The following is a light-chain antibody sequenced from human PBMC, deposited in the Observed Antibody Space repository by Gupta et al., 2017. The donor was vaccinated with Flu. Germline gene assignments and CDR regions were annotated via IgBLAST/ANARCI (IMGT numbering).Light chain of an antibody. CDR1: QTFSND. J-gene: IGKJ2*01. CDR2: GAA. V-gene: IGKV3-15*01. CDR3: QQDHSRPYT. Sequence: EIVMPRPPATLSVSPGERPTLSCRASQTFSNDLAWYQQKPGQAPRLLIYGAATRATGVPARFRGSGSGTEFTLTISSLQSEEFAVYYCQQDHSRPYTFGQGTKLEIK.